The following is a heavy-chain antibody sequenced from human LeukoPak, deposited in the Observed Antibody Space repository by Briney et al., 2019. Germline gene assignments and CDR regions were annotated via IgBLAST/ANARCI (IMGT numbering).Heavy chain of an antibody. CDR3: ARHHPAAGTG. D-gene: IGHD6-13*01. V-gene: IGHV4-4*03. CDR2: IYHSGST. Sequence: PEIPSPTCGVSGGSIWIITCGRGVRLPPGKGLEWIGEIYHSGSTNYNPSLKSRVTISVDKSKNQFSLKLSSVTAADTAVYYCARHHPAAGTGWGQGTLVTVSS. J-gene: IGHJ4*02. CDR1: GGSIWIITC.